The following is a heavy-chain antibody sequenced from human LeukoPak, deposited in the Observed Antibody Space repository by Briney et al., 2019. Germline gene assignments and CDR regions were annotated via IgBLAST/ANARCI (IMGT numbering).Heavy chain of an antibody. Sequence: PSETLSLTCTVSGGSVSSGSYYWSWIRQPPGKGLEWIGYIYYSGGTNYNPSLKSRVTISVDTSKNQFSLKLSSVTAADTAVYYCARDFSVYYGSGAPGWFDPWGQGTLVTVSS. V-gene: IGHV4-61*01. CDR2: IYYSGGT. D-gene: IGHD3-10*01. CDR3: ARDFSVYYGSGAPGWFDP. CDR1: GGSVSSGSYY. J-gene: IGHJ5*02.